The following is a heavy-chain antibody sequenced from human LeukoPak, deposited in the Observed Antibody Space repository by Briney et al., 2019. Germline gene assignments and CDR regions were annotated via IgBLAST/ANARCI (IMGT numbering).Heavy chain of an antibody. CDR1: GDGVSSNSAA. V-gene: IGHV6-1*01. CDR3: ARGDQAFDL. J-gene: IGHJ3*01. CDR2: TYYRSKWNY. D-gene: IGHD2-21*01. Sequence: SQTLSLTCAISGDGVSSNSAAWNWIRQSPSRGLEWLGRTYYRSKWNYNYAPSVKSRITINPDTTKNQFPLHLNSVNSEDTAVYYCARGDQAFDLWGQGTMVSISS.